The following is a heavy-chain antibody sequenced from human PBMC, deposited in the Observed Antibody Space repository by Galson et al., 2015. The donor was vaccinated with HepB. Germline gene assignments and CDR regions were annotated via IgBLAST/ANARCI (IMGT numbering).Heavy chain of an antibody. CDR1: GYTFTGYY. V-gene: IGHV1-2*02. CDR3: ARDWNRYCGGDCYSAFDI. D-gene: IGHD2-21*02. J-gene: IGHJ3*02. CDR2: MNPNNGGT. Sequence: SVKVSCKASGYTFTGYYMHWVRQAPGQGLEWMGWMNPNNGGTNYAQKFQGRVTMTRDASITTAYMELSRLRSDDTAVYYCARDWNRYCGGDCYSAFDIWGPGTMVTVSS.